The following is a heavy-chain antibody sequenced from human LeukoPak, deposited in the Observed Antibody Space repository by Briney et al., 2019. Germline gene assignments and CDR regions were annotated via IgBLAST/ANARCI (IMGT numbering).Heavy chain of an antibody. D-gene: IGHD3-9*01. V-gene: IGHV4-34*01. Sequence: SETLSLTCAVYGGSFSGYYWSWLRQPPGKGLEWIGEINHSGSTNYNPSLKSRVTISVDTSKNQFSLKLSSVTAADTAVYYCAREFGHFDWLLYPIYYFDYWGQGTLVTVSS. CDR1: GGSFSGYY. CDR2: INHSGST. J-gene: IGHJ4*02. CDR3: AREFGHFDWLLYPIYYFDY.